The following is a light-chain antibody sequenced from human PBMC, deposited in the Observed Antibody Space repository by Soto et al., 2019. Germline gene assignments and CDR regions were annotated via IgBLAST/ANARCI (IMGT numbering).Light chain of an antibody. CDR2: GPS. Sequence: DIVLTQSPGTLSLSPGERATLSCRASQSVSSSYLAWYQQKPGQAPRLLIYGPSNRATGIPDRFSGSGSATDFTLTISRLEPEDSAVYYCQQYDTSPLTFGGGTKVDIK. CDR1: QSVSSSY. V-gene: IGKV3-20*01. J-gene: IGKJ4*01. CDR3: QQYDTSPLT.